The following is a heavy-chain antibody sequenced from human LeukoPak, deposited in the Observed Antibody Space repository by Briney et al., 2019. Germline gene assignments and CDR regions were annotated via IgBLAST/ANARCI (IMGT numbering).Heavy chain of an antibody. Sequence: PSETLSLTCAVSGDSISSSNWWSWVRQPPGKGLEWIGEIYHSGSTNYNPSLKSRVTISVDKSKNQFSLKLSSVTAADTAVYYCAREIPAATHYYYYYMDVWGKGTTVTVSS. CDR1: GDSISSSNW. V-gene: IGHV4-4*02. J-gene: IGHJ6*03. CDR2: IYHSGST. CDR3: AREIPAATHYYYYYMDV. D-gene: IGHD2-2*01.